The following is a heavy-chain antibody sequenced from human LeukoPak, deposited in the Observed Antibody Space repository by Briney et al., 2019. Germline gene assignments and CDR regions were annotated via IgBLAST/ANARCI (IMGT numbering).Heavy chain of an antibody. CDR2: ITSRGSHI. J-gene: IGHJ6*03. D-gene: IGHD4-11*01. CDR3: ARVAQGATTENYFYYYMDV. V-gene: IGHV3-21*01. Sequence: GRSLRLSCAASGFTFSSYGMHWVRQAPGKGLEWVSSITSRGSHIYIADSVKGRFTISRDNAKNSLFLQMSSLSVEDTAVYYCARVAQGATTENYFYYYMDVWGKGTTVTVSS. CDR1: GFTFSSYG.